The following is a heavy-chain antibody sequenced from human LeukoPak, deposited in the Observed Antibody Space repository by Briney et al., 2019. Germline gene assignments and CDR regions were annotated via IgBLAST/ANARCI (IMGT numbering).Heavy chain of an antibody. J-gene: IGHJ4*02. Sequence: GGSLRLSCAASGFTFSSYWMSWVRQAPGKGLEWVANIKQDGSEKYYVDSVKGRFTISRDNAKNSLYLQMNSLRAEDTAVYYCARDLGSRDGYNPPNLFDNWGQGTLVTVSS. CDR3: ARDLGSRDGYNPPNLFDN. CDR1: GFTFSSYW. CDR2: IKQDGSEK. V-gene: IGHV3-7*03. D-gene: IGHD5-24*01.